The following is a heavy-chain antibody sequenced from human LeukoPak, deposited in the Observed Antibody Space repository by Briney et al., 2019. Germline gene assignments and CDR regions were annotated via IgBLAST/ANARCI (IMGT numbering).Heavy chain of an antibody. CDR3: AKDQNYYGSGSADDAFDI. J-gene: IGHJ3*02. D-gene: IGHD3-10*01. CDR1: GFTFSSYW. Sequence: PGGSLRLSCTASGFTFSSYWMHWVRQAPGKGLEWVSAISGSGGSTYYADSVKGRFTISRDNSKNTLYLQMNSLRAEDTAVYYCAKDQNYYGSGSADDAFDIWGQGTMVTVSS. CDR2: ISGSGGST. V-gene: IGHV3-23*01.